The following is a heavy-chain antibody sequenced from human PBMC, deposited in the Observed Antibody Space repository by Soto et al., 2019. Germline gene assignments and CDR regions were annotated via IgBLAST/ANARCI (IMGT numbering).Heavy chain of an antibody. CDR3: ARDDTGANFRY. Sequence: QVQLVQSGAEVKKPGASAKVSCKASGYNYIDFFLHWVRQAPGPGLEWMGWINPKNDDTNYAQKLQCRVTMTSDTSISMAYMELGGLSSGDTAVYYCARDDTGANFRYWGQAALVTVS. CDR2: INPKNDDT. J-gene: IGHJ4*02. CDR1: GYNYIDFF. V-gene: IGHV1-2*02. D-gene: IGHD2-8*02.